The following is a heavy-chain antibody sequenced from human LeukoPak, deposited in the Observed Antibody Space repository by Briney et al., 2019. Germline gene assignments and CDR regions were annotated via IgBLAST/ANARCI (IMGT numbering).Heavy chain of an antibody. CDR2: ISSSGSTI. CDR1: GFTFSDYY. Sequence: GGSLRLSCAASGFTFSDYYMSWIRQAPGEGLEWVSYISSSGSTIYYADSVKGRFTISRDNSKNTLYLQMNSLRAEDTAVYYCARVGPYCSSTSCYAFDIWGQGTMVTVSS. V-gene: IGHV3-11*04. J-gene: IGHJ3*02. CDR3: ARVGPYCSSTSCYAFDI. D-gene: IGHD2-2*01.